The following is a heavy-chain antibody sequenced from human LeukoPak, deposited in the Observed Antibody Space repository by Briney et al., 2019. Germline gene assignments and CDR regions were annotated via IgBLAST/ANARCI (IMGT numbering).Heavy chain of an antibody. V-gene: IGHV4-59*08. CDR3: ARLGRITMIRGTSDYYHSMDV. D-gene: IGHD3-10*01. J-gene: IGHJ6*02. CDR2: ICYSGST. CDR1: GGSISGYY. Sequence: SETLSLTCTVSGGSISGYYWSWIRQPPGKGLEWIGYICYSGSTNYNPSLKSRVTMSVDTSKNQFSLKLSSLTAADTAVYYCARLGRITMIRGTSDYYHSMDVWGQGTTVTVSS.